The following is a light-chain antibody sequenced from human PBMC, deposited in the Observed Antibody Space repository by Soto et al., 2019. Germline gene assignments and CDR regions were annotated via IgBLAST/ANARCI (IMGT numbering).Light chain of an antibody. CDR3: QPYHNWPRT. CDR1: QSVSSN. Sequence: EIVMTQSPATLSVSPGERATLSCRASQSVSSNLAWYQQKPGQAPRLLIYGASTRATGIPARFSGSGSGTEFTLTISSLQSEDFAVYYCQPYHNWPRTFGQGTKVQI. J-gene: IGKJ1*01. V-gene: IGKV3-15*01. CDR2: GAS.